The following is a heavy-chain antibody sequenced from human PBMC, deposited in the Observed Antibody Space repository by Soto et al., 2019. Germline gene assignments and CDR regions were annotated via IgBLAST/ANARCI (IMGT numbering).Heavy chain of an antibody. CDR2: ISFSDGGT. CDR1: GFTFSSYA. J-gene: IGHJ2*01. D-gene: IGHD2-15*01. Sequence: EEQLLESGGGLIQPGGSLRLACAASGFTFSSYAMTWVRQAPGKGLEWVSSISFSDGGTYYADSVKGRLTISRDNSKNPLFLQMNSLRVEDTAVYYCVKDDRILGRRYFDLWGRGTLVTVSS. CDR3: VKDDRILGRRYFDL. V-gene: IGHV3-23*01.